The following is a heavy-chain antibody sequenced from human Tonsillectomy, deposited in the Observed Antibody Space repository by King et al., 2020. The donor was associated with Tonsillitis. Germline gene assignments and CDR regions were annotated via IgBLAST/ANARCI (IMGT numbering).Heavy chain of an antibody. CDR1: GYTFTSYG. Sequence: QLVQSGAEVKKPGASVKVSCKASGYTFTSYGISWVRQAPGQGLEWMGWITLYNGNTIYAQEVQGRVTMTTDTSTSTAYMELRSLRSDVTAVYYCARADSVVRGFWFDYWGQGTLVTVSS. CDR2: ITLYNGNT. D-gene: IGHD3-10*01. J-gene: IGHJ4*02. CDR3: ARADSVVRGFWFDY. V-gene: IGHV1-18*01.